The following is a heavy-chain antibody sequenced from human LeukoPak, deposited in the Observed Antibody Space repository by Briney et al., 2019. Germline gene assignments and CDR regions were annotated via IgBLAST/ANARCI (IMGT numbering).Heavy chain of an antibody. CDR3: ARDPVPELVGALYYYYYMDV. D-gene: IGHD1-26*01. CDR1: GYTFTSYG. Sequence: GASVKVSCKASGYTFTSYGISWVRQAPGQGLEWMGWINPNSGGTNYAQKFQGRVTMTRDTSISTAYMELSRLRSDDTAVYYCARDPVPELVGALYYYYYMDVWGKGTTVTVSS. J-gene: IGHJ6*03. CDR2: INPNSGGT. V-gene: IGHV1-2*02.